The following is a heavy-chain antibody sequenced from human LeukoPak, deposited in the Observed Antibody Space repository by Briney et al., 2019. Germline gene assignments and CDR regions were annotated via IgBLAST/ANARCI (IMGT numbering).Heavy chain of an antibody. CDR1: GFNVAAYA. Sequence: GGSLRLSCAASGFNVAAYAMYWVRQPPGKSLEWVSLISGDSDNKYSAASVKGRFAISRDNSKNSLYLQMNSLTTEDTAFYYCAIAYESGSFYRAFAYWGQGALGTVSA. V-gene: IGHV3-43*02. J-gene: IGHJ4*02. CDR3: AIAYESGSFYRAFAY. CDR2: ISGDSDNK. D-gene: IGHD3-10*01.